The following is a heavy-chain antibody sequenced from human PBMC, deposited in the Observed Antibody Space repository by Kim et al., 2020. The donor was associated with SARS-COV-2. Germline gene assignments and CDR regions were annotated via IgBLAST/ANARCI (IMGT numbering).Heavy chain of an antibody. V-gene: IGHV3-48*02. Sequence: GGSLRLSCTASGFTFSDDSMNWVRQAPGKGLEWVSYINFSSTTISKQDSLKGRCTVTRDNAKKTLYLQVNSLRDEDTAVYYCAREDHYRSGTYCAFDIWG. J-gene: IGHJ3*02. CDR2: INFSSTTI. D-gene: IGHD3-10*01. CDR1: GFTFSDDS. CDR3: AREDHYRSGTYCAFDI.